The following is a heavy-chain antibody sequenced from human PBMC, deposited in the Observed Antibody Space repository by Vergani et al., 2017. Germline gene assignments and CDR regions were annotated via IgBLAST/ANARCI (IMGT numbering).Heavy chain of an antibody. Sequence: EVQLLESGGGLVQPGGSLRLSCAASGFTFSSYAMSWVRQAPGKGLEWVSAISGSGGSTYYADSVKGRFPISRDNSKNTLYLQMNSLRAEDTAVYYCAKEPLGYCTSGVCLGFDYWGQGTLVTVSS. J-gene: IGHJ4*02. CDR3: AKEPLGYCTSGVCLGFDY. CDR1: GFTFSSYA. CDR2: ISGSGGST. V-gene: IGHV3-23*01. D-gene: IGHD2-8*01.